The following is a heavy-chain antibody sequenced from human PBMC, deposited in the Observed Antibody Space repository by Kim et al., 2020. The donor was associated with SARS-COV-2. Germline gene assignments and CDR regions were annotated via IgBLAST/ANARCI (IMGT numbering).Heavy chain of an antibody. CDR2: ISWNSGSI. D-gene: IGHD4-17*01. V-gene: IGHV3-9*01. CDR3: AKDIGETTTVTPFDY. Sequence: GGSLRLSCAASGFTFDDYAMHWVRQAPGNGLEWVSGISWNSGSIGYADSVKGRFTISRDNAKNSLYLQMNSLRAEDTALYYCAKDIGETTTVTPFDYWGQGTLVTVSS. J-gene: IGHJ4*02. CDR1: GFTFDDYA.